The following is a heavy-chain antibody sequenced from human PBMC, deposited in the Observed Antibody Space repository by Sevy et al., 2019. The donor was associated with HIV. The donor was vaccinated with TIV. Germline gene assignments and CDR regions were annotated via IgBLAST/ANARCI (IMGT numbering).Heavy chain of an antibody. CDR2: IYWNDDQ. D-gene: IGHD3-22*01. V-gene: IGHV2-5*01. Sequence: SGPTLVNPTQTLTLTCTFSGFSLSTSGVGVGWIRQPPGKALEWLAVIYWNDDQRYSPSLKSRLTITKDTSKNQVVLTMTSMDPVETATYYCADRGGAHYYDSSGYYTRAEYFEHWGQGTLVTVSS. J-gene: IGHJ1*01. CDR3: ADRGGAHYYDSSGYYTRAEYFEH. CDR1: GFSLSTSGVG.